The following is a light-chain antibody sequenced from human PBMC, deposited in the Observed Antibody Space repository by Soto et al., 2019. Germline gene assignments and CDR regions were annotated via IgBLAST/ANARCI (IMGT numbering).Light chain of an antibody. CDR2: STS. CDR3: LLYYGSWV. CDR1: TGAVTNGNY. Sequence: QAVVTQEPSLTVSPGGTVTLTCASSTGAVTNGNYPNWFQQKPGQAPRALIYSTSNKQSWTPARFSGSLLGGKAALTLSGVQPEDEAEYYCLLYYGSWVFGGGTQLTVL. V-gene: IGLV7-43*01. J-gene: IGLJ3*02.